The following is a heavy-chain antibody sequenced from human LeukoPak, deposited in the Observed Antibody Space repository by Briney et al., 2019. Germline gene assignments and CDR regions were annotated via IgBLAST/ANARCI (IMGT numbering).Heavy chain of an antibody. CDR1: GFTFSSYG. CDR3: AKDISGGDCPDY. D-gene: IGHD2-21*02. Sequence: GGSLRLYCAASGFTFSSYGMSWVRQAPGKGLEWVSAISGSGGSTYYADSVKGRFTISRDNSKNTLYLQMNSLRAEDTAVYYCAKDISGGDCPDYWGQGTLVTVSS. V-gene: IGHV3-23*01. CDR2: ISGSGGST. J-gene: IGHJ4*02.